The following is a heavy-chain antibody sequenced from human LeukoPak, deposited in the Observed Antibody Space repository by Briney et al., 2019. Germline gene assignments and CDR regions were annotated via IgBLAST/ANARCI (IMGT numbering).Heavy chain of an antibody. CDR1: GYTFTGYY. Sequence: ASVKVSCKASGYTFTGYYMHWVRQAPGQGLEWMGWINPNSGGTNYAQKFQGRVTMTRDTSISTAYMELSRLGSDDTAVYYCASDTNGYTFGYSPFDIWGQGTMVTVSS. J-gene: IGHJ3*02. CDR3: ASDTNGYTFGYSPFDI. V-gene: IGHV1-2*02. CDR2: INPNSGGT. D-gene: IGHD5-18*01.